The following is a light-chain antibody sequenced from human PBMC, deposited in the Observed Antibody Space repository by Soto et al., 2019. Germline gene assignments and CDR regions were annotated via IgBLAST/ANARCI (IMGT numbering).Light chain of an antibody. CDR3: QHVHSYPFT. J-gene: IGKJ4*01. Sequence: ILLTQSPSSLSASVGDRVTIACRASQGISSYLAWFQQKPGKAHKLLIYAASTLQSGVPSRFSGSGSGTDFTLTISNMQPEDFATYYCQHVHSYPFTFGGGTRVEIK. V-gene: IGKV1-9*01. CDR2: AAS. CDR1: QGISSY.